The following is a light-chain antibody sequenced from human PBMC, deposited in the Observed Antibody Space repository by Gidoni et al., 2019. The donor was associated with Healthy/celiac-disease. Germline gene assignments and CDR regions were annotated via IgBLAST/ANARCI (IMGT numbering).Light chain of an antibody. V-gene: IGKV3-20*01. CDR2: GAS. CDR3: QQYGSSLRT. Sequence: EIVLTPSPRTLSLSPGERATLSCRDSQSVSSSYLAWYQQKPGQAPRLLIYGASSRATGIPDRFSGSGSGTDFTLTISRLEPEDFAVYYCQQYGSSLRTFGGGTKVEIK. J-gene: IGKJ4*01. CDR1: QSVSSSY.